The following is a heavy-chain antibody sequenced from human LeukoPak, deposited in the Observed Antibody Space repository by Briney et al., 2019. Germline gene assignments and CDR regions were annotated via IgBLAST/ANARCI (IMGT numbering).Heavy chain of an antibody. V-gene: IGHV4-4*02. Sequence: ASETLSLTCAVSGGSISSSNWWSWVRQPPGKGLEWIGEIYHSGGTNYNPSLKSRVTISVDRSKNQFSLKLSSVTAADTAVYYCARAANDILTGYIDYWGQGTLVTVSS. J-gene: IGHJ4*02. CDR3: ARAANDILTGYIDY. CDR1: GGSISSSNW. CDR2: IYHSGGT. D-gene: IGHD3-9*01.